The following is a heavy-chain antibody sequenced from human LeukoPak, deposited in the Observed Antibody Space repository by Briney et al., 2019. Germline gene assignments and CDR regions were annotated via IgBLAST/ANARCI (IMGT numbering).Heavy chain of an antibody. CDR1: GGTFSSYA. CDR2: IIPILGIA. CDR3: ARSRYFSSSWYWFDP. V-gene: IGHV1-69*04. J-gene: IGHJ5*02. Sequence: ASVKVSCKASGGTFSSYAISWVRQAPGQGLEWMGRIIPILGIANYAQKFQGRVTITADKSTSTAYMELSSLRSEDTAVYCCARSRYFSSSWYWFDPWGQGTLVTVSS. D-gene: IGHD6-13*01.